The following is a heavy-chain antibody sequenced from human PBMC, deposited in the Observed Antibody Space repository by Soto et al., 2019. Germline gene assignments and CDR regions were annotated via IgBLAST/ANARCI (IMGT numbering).Heavy chain of an antibody. CDR2: IHHSGGT. Sequence: QVQLQESGPGLVEPSGTLSLTCAVSSGSISSSNWWSWVRQPPGKGLEWIGEIHHSGGTNYNPSLQSRVTMSVDKSKNQFSLQLRFATAADTAVYYCTRIDVPALRGGSTRYYYYYYMDVWGKGTTVSVSS. CDR3: TRIDVPALRGGSTRYYYYYYMDV. V-gene: IGHV4-4*02. J-gene: IGHJ6*03. D-gene: IGHD2-2*01. CDR1: SGSISSSNW.